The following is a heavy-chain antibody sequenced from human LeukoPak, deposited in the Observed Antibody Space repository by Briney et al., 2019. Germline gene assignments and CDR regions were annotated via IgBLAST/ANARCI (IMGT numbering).Heavy chain of an antibody. J-gene: IGHJ5*02. Sequence: SETLSLTCAVYGGSFSGYYWSWIRQPPGKGLEWVGEINHSGSTNYNPSLKSRVTISVDTSKNQFSLKLSSVTAADTAVYYCAGGPYQPRIHDYGSGSYFPWGQASLVTVSS. CDR3: AGGPYQPRIHDYGSGSYFP. CDR1: GGSFSGYY. CDR2: INHSGST. V-gene: IGHV4-34*01. D-gene: IGHD3-10*01.